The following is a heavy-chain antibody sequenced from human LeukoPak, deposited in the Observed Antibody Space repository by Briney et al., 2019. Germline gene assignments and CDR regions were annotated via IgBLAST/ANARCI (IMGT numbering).Heavy chain of an antibody. J-gene: IGHJ4*02. CDR1: GFSFSYYS. CDR2: IRSTSKYI. D-gene: IGHD2/OR15-2a*01. V-gene: IGHV3-21*01. Sequence: GGSLRLSCTASGFSFSYYSMHWVRQAPGKGLEWVASIRSTSKYIYYADSVKGRFTISRDNAENSLYLQMSSLRADDTAVYYCVRDPPRIRFDLWSQGTLVTVSS. CDR3: VRDPPRIRFDL.